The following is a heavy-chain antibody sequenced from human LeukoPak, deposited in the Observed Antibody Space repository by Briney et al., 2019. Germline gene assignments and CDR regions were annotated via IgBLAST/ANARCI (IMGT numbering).Heavy chain of an antibody. CDR3: ARVGDWRNEDAFDI. CDR1: GFTVSSNY. D-gene: IGHD3-16*01. Sequence: GGSLRLSCAASGFTVSSNYMSWVRQAPGKGLEWVSIIYGGGSTFYADSVKGRFTISRDNSKNTLYLQMNSLRAEDTAVYYCARVGDWRNEDAFDIWGQGTMVTVSS. J-gene: IGHJ3*02. CDR2: IYGGGST. V-gene: IGHV3-66*01.